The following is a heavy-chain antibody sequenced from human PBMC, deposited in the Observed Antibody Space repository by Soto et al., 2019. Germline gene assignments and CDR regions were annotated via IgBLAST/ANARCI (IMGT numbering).Heavy chain of an antibody. J-gene: IGHJ5*02. CDR2: VYHSGST. V-gene: IGHV4-30-2*01. CDR1: GGSISSGGYS. CDR3: ARMYSSSSWFDP. D-gene: IGHD6-6*01. Sequence: QLQLQESGSGLVKPSQTLSLTCAVSGGSISSGGYSWSWIRQPPGKGLEWIGYVYHSGSTYYNPFLNSRVTISVDRSKNQFPLKLSSVTAADTAVYYCARMYSSSSWFDPWGQGTLVTVSS.